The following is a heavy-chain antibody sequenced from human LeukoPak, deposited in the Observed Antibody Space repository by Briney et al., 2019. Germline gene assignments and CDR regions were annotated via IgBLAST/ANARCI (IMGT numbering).Heavy chain of an antibody. Sequence: GGSLRLSCAASGFTFSSYEMNWVRQAPGKGLEWVSYISSSGSTIYYADSVKGRFTISRDNAKNSLYLQMNSLRAEDTAVYYCARAKRITMVRADYYYGMDVWGQGTTVTVSS. D-gene: IGHD3-10*01. CDR3: ARAKRITMVRADYYYGMDV. V-gene: IGHV3-48*03. CDR1: GFTFSSYE. J-gene: IGHJ6*02. CDR2: ISSSGSTI.